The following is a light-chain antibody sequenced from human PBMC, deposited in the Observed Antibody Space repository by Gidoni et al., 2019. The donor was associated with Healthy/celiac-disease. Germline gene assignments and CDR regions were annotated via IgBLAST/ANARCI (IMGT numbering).Light chain of an antibody. Sequence: QSALTQPASVTGSPGQSITLSCTGTSSDVGGYNYVSWYQQHPGNAPKLMIYEFSNRPSGVSNRFSGSKSGNTASLTISGLQAEDEADYYCSSYTSSSTPLFGGGTKLTVL. V-gene: IGLV2-14*01. J-gene: IGLJ2*01. CDR1: SSDVGGYNY. CDR3: SSYTSSSTPL. CDR2: EFS.